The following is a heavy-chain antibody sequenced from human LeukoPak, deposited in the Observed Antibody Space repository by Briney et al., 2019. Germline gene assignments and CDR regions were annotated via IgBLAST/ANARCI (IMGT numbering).Heavy chain of an antibody. CDR1: GFTFSSYS. D-gene: IGHD3-22*01. Sequence: GGSLRLSCAASGFTFSSYSMNWVRQAPGKGLEWVSYISSSSSTIYYADSVKGRFTISRDNAKNTLYLQMNSLRAEDTAVYYCARTYDSSGYAFDIWGQGTMVTVSS. V-gene: IGHV3-48*01. J-gene: IGHJ3*02. CDR2: ISSSSSTI. CDR3: ARTYDSSGYAFDI.